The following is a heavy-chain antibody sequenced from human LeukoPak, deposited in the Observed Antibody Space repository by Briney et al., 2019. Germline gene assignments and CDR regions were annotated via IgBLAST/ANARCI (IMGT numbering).Heavy chain of an antibody. D-gene: IGHD3-22*01. CDR3: ARGIFYYYGSSRYYGFDY. CDR2: IYYSGST. Sequence: SETLSLTCIVSGGSISSYYWSWIRQPPGKGLEWIGYIYYSGSTNYKPSLKSRVTISLVTSKPQFSLKLSSVTAADTAVYYCARGIFYYYGSSRYYGFDYWGQGTLVPVSS. CDR1: GGSISSYY. V-gene: IGHV4-59*01. J-gene: IGHJ4*02.